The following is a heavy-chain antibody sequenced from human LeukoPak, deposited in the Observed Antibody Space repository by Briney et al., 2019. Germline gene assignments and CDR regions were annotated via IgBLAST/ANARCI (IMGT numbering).Heavy chain of an antibody. Sequence: PGGSLRLSCAAYGFNFSSYSMNSVRQAPGKGLEWVPSISSSSRYIYYAESVKGRFTISSNNAKQSRYVQTNILRAEDTFVYYGARDLRIMITFGGVDYCGQGTLVTVSS. CDR1: GFNFSSYS. D-gene: IGHD3-16*01. CDR2: ISSSSRYI. V-gene: IGHV3-21*01. J-gene: IGHJ4*02. CDR3: ARDLRIMITFGGVDY.